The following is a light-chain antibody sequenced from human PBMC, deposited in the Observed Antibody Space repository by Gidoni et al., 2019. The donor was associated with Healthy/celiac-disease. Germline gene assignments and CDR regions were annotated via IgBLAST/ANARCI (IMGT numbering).Light chain of an antibody. J-gene: IGLJ1*01. CDR1: SSDVGGYNY. CDR2: EVS. CDR3: SSYTGSSTQV. Sequence: QSALTQPPSVSGSPGQSINISCTGTSSDVGGYNYVSWYQQHPGKAPKLMIYEVSTRPSGVSNRFSGSMSGNTASLTISGLQAEDEADYYCSSYTGSSTQVFGTGTKVTVL. V-gene: IGLV2-14*01.